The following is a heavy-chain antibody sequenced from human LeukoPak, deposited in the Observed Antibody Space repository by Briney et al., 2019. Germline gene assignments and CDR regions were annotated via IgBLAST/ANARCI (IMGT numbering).Heavy chain of an antibody. CDR2: ISGSGGST. CDR1: GFTFSSYE. D-gene: IGHD3-10*01. Sequence: GGSLRLSCAASGFTFSSYEMNWVRQAPGKGLEWVSAISGSGGSTYYADSVKGRFTISRDNSKNTLYLQMNSLRAEDTAVYYCAKVVWFGELFGSAFDIWGQGTMVTVSS. V-gene: IGHV3-23*01. J-gene: IGHJ3*02. CDR3: AKVVWFGELFGSAFDI.